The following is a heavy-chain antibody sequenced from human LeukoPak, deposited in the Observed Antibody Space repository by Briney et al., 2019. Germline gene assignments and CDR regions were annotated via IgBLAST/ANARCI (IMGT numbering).Heavy chain of an antibody. CDR3: ARDPPYSDSSRYYYDY. J-gene: IGHJ4*02. CDR2: IRGSIIYI. V-gene: IGHV3-21*01. Sequence: GGSLRLSCAASGFTFSTYSMKWVRQARGKGREWVSSIRGSIIYIYYASSVTGRFTISTDNAKNSLYLQMNSLRAEDTAVYYCARDPPYSDSSRYYYDYWGQGTLVTVSS. CDR1: GFTFSTYS. D-gene: IGHD3-22*01.